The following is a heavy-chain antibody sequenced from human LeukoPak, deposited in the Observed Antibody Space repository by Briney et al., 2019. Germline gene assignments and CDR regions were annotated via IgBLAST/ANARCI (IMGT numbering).Heavy chain of an antibody. CDR3: AKVVRYYDFWSGEYYFDY. D-gene: IGHD3-3*01. CDR1: GFTFSDYY. J-gene: IGHJ4*02. CDR2: ISGSGGST. Sequence: GGSLRLSCAASGFTFSDYYMSWIRQAPGRGLEWVSAISGSGGSTYYADSVKGRFTISRDNSKNTLYLQMNSLRAEDTAVYYCAKVVRYYDFWSGEYYFDYWGQGTLVTVSS. V-gene: IGHV3-23*01.